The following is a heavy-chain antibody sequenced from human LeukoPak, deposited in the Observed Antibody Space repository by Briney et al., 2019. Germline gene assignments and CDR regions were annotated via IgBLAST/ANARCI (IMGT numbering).Heavy chain of an antibody. V-gene: IGHV1-69*13. CDR1: GGTFSSYA. Sequence: ASVKVSCKASGGTFSSYAISWVRQAPGQGLEWMGGIIPIFGTANYAQKFQGRVTITADESTSTAYMELSSLRSEDTAVYYCARAREGSHYFDYWGQGTLVTVSS. CDR2: IIPIFGTA. J-gene: IGHJ4*02. CDR3: ARAREGSHYFDY.